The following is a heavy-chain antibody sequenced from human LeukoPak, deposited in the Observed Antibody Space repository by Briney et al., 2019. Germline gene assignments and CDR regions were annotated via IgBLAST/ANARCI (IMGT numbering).Heavy chain of an antibody. Sequence: GGSLRLSCAASGFTFSSYSMNWVRQAPGKGLEWVSYISSSGSMIYYADSVKGRFTISRDNAKNSLYLQMNSLRAEDTAVFYCARGGFGELFRAFDIWGQGTMVTVSS. CDR1: GFTFSSYS. V-gene: IGHV3-48*01. D-gene: IGHD3-10*01. J-gene: IGHJ3*02. CDR2: ISSSGSMI. CDR3: ARGGFGELFRAFDI.